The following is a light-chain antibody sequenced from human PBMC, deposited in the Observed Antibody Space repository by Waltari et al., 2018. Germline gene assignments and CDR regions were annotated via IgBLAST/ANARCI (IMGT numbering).Light chain of an antibody. CDR3: AQSTHWPPWT. CDR2: KVS. J-gene: IGKJ1*01. V-gene: IGKV2-30*02. Sequence: DVVMTQAPVSLPVSLGQSASVSCKSGQSLVHTDGNTYLSWFQQRPGQPPRRLIYKVSNRDSGVPDRFSGSGSDTDFTLKISRVEAEDVGVYYCAQSTHWPPWTFGQGTKVGIK. CDR1: QSLVHTDGNTY.